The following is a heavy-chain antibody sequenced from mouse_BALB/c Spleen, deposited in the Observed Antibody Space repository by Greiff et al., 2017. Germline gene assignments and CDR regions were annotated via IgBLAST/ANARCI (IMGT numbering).Heavy chain of an antibody. CDR3: ARGYYGSSYDY. V-gene: IGHV5-17*02. Sequence: EVQVVESGGGLVQPGGSRKLSCAASGFTFSSFGMHWVRQAPEKGLEWVAYISSGSSTIYYADTVKGRFTISRDNPKNTLFLQMTSLRSEDTAMYYCARGYYGSSYDYWGQGTTLTVSS. CDR2: ISSGSSTI. D-gene: IGHD1-1*01. J-gene: IGHJ2*01. CDR1: GFTFSSFG.